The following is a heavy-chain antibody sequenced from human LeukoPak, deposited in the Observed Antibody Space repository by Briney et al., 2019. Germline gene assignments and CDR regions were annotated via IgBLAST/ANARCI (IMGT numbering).Heavy chain of an antibody. D-gene: IGHD3-10*01. J-gene: IGHJ4*02. CDR1: GFTFSSYW. Sequence: PGGSLRLSCAASGFTFSSYWMHWVRQAPGKGLVWVSRINSDGSSTSYADSVKGRSSISRDNAKNTLYLQMNSLRTEDTAVCYCASGVRGVISYWGQGTLVTVSS. CDR3: ASGVRGVISY. CDR2: INSDGSST. V-gene: IGHV3-74*01.